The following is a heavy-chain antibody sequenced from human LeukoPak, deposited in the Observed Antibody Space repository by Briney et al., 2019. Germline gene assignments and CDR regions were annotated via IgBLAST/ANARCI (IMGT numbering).Heavy chain of an antibody. Sequence: GGSLRLSCAASGFTFSSYGMNWARQAPGKGLEWVSIISTSGSDTHYADSVKGRFTISRDNSKNTVYLQMNSLRAEDTAVYYRAKASGGSGWYLPFDFWGQGTMVTVSS. D-gene: IGHD6-19*01. CDR1: GFTFSSYG. CDR2: ISTSGSDT. V-gene: IGHV3-23*01. J-gene: IGHJ3*01. CDR3: AKASGGSGWYLPFDF.